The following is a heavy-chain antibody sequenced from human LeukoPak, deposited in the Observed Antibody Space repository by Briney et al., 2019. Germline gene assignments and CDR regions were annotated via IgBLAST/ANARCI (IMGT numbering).Heavy chain of an antibody. CDR2: IKHDGSEE. V-gene: IGHV3-7*01. Sequence: GGSLRLSCAASGFTFSSYWMTWVRQAPGKGLEWVANIKHDGSEEDYVGSVKGRFTMSGDNVKMSLYLQMNSLRVEDSAVYYCVRGPVQAIYYYYYMDVWGNGTAVTVSS. CDR3: VRGPVQAIYYYYYMDV. CDR1: GFTFSSYW. J-gene: IGHJ6*03.